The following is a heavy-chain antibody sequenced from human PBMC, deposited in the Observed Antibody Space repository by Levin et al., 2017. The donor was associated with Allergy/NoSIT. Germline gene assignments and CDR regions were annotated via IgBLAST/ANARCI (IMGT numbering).Heavy chain of an antibody. CDR2: INWNGGST. CDR1: GFTFDDYG. CDR3: ARLGITMARGYYFDY. D-gene: IGHD3-10*01. V-gene: IGHV3-20*04. Sequence: GGSLRLSCAASGFTFDDYGMSWVRQAPGKGLEWVSGINWNGGSTGYADSVKGRFTISRDNAKNSLYLQMNSLRAEDTALYYCARLGITMARGYYFDYWGQGTLVTVSS. J-gene: IGHJ4*02.